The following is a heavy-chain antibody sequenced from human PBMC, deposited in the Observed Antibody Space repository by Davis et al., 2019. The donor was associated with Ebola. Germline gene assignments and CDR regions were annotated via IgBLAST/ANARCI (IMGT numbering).Heavy chain of an antibody. CDR1: GFNVRNNY. J-gene: IGHJ3*01. CDR3: ARGGLLSALDL. V-gene: IGHV3-53*01. Sequence: GGSLRLSCAVSGFNVRNNYLNWVRQAPGKGLQWVSVIYADGSTYYADSVKGRFTISRDTSKHTMFLQMTGLRAEDTAIYYCARGGLLSALDLWGQGTMVSVSS. D-gene: IGHD2-15*01. CDR2: IYADGST.